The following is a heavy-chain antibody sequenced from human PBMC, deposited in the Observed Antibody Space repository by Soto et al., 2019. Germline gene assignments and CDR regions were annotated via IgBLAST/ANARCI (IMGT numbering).Heavy chain of an antibody. D-gene: IGHD3-10*01. Sequence: SVKVSCKASGYIFTSYYIHWVRQAPGQGLEWMGWINPFDGSRMFAQSFQGRVTMTRDTSTSTVYMEVSSLRSEDTAVYYCSRVDPGETSPFDHWGQ. CDR2: INPFDGSR. V-gene: IGHV1-46*03. J-gene: IGHJ4*01. CDR1: GYIFTSYY. CDR3: SRVDPGETSPFDH.